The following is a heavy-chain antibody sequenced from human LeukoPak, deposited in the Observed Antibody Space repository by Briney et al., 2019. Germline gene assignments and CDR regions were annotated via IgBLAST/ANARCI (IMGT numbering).Heavy chain of an antibody. CDR2: TYYGGST. J-gene: IGHJ5*02. Sequence: SETLSLTCTVSGVSISHYYWSWIRQPPEKGLEWIGYTYYGGSTKFNPSLKSRVAISVDTSKKQFSLNLTSVTAADTAVYYCARGPSVTSIGGPWGQGTLVTVSA. D-gene: IGHD4-17*01. V-gene: IGHV4-59*01. CDR1: GVSISHYY. CDR3: ARGPSVTSIGGP.